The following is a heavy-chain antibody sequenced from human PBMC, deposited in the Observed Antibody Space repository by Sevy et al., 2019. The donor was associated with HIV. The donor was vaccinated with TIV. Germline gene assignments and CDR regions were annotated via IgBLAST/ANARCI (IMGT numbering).Heavy chain of an antibody. J-gene: IGHJ2*01. V-gene: IGHV3-21*01. CDR3: ARDFGPGIAAAPDL. Sequence: GGSLRLSCAASGFTFSSYNMNWVRQAPGKGLEWVSSISSSSTYIYYADSVQGRFTISRDNAKNSLFLQMNSLVAEDTAVYHCARDFGPGIAAAPDLWGRGTLVTVSS. CDR1: GFTFSSYN. D-gene: IGHD6-13*01. CDR2: ISSSSTYI.